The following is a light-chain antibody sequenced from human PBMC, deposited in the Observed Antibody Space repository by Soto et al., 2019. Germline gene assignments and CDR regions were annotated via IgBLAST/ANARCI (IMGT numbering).Light chain of an antibody. CDR3: QQYNSYSGM. J-gene: IGKJ1*01. Sequence: DIQMPQSPSTLSGSVGDRVTVTCRASQTIGSWLAWYQQKPGRAPKLLIFDASSLESGVPSRFSGNGSGTEFTLTISGLQPDDFASYYCQQYNSYSGMFGQGTKV. V-gene: IGKV1-5*01. CDR2: DAS. CDR1: QTIGSW.